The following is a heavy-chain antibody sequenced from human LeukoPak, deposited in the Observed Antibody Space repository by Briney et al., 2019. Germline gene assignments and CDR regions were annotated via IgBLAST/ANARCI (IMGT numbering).Heavy chain of an antibody. J-gene: IGHJ6*03. CDR1: GYTFTDYY. V-gene: IGHV1-69-2*01. Sequence: ASVKVSCKVSGYTFTDYYMHWVQQAPGKGLEWMGLVDPEDGETIYAEKFQGRVTITADTSTDTAYMELSSLRSEDTAVYYCATGKGAYYYYMDVWGKGTTVTVSS. CDR2: VDPEDGET. CDR3: ATGKGAYYYYMDV. D-gene: IGHD4/OR15-4a*01.